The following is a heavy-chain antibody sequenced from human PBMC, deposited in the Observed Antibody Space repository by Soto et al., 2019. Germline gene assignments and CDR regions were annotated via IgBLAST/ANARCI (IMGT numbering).Heavy chain of an antibody. CDR1: GFTFSDYW. D-gene: IGHD3-10*01. CDR3: ALIILGRAETGQHY. V-gene: IGHV3-7*01. J-gene: IGHJ4*02. Sequence: EVQLVESGGGLVQPGGSLRLSCAASGFTFSDYWMNWVRRAPGKGLEWLANIKQDGTEKYYVDSVKGRFTISRDNAKNSLYLQMNSLRGEDTAVYYCALIILGRAETGQHYWGLGTLVTVSS. CDR2: IKQDGTEK.